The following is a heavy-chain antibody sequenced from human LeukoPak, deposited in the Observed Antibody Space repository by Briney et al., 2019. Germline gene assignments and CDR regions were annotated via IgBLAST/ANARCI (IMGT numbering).Heavy chain of an antibody. J-gene: IGHJ4*02. CDR3: ARGALKYSSDFDY. CDR1: GYTFTGYY. CDR2: INPNSGGT. Sequence: GASVTVSCKASGYTFTGYYMHWVRQAPGQGLEWMGWINPNSGGTNYAQTFQGRVTITRDTSISTAYMELSRLRSDDTAVYYCARGALKYSSDFDYWGQGTLVTVSS. D-gene: IGHD6-25*01. V-gene: IGHV1-2*02.